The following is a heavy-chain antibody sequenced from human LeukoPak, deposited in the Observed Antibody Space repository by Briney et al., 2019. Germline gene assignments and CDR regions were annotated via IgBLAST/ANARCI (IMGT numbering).Heavy chain of an antibody. CDR3: ARGGGPPSYLDF. D-gene: IGHD3-16*01. J-gene: IGHJ4*02. CDR1: GGSISSYY. CDR2: IYYSGST. V-gene: IGHV4-59*08. Sequence: SSETLSLTCTVSGGSISSYYWSWIRQPPGKGLEWIGYIYYSGSTNYNPSLKSRVTISVDTSKNQFSLKLNSVTAADTAVYYCARGGGPPSYLDFWGQGTLVTVS.